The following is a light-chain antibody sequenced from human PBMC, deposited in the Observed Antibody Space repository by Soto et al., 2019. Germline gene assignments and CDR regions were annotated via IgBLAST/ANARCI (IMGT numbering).Light chain of an antibody. V-gene: IGLV1-40*01. J-gene: IGLJ3*02. CDR3: QYYDSSLSGWV. CDR2: GNS. CDR1: SSNIGAVYD. Sequence: QSVLTQPPSGSGAPGQRVTISCTGSSSNIGAVYDVHWYQQLPGTAPKLLIYGNSNRPSGVPDRFSGSKSGTSASLAITGLQAEDEADHYCQYYDSSLSGWVFGGGTKLNVL.